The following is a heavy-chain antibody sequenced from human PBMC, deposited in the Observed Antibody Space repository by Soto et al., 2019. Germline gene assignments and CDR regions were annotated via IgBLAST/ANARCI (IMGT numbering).Heavy chain of an antibody. CDR1: GYTFTYRY. D-gene: IGHD3-3*01. V-gene: IGHV1-46*01. Sequence: ASVKVSCKASGYTFTYRYLHWVRQAPGQGLEWMGIINPSGGSTSYAQKFQGRVTMTRDTSTSTVYMELSSLRSEDTAVYYCARDFPDFWSGYPYYYYYGMDVWGQGTTVTVSS. CDR2: INPSGGST. J-gene: IGHJ6*02. CDR3: ARDFPDFWSGYPYYYYYGMDV.